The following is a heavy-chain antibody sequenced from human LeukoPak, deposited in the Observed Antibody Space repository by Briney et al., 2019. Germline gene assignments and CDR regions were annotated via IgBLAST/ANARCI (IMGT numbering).Heavy chain of an antibody. D-gene: IGHD3-3*01. CDR3: ARHGSYSLGY. Sequence: SETLSLTCTVYGGSFSGHYWSWIRQPPGKGLEWIGELNHSGATNYNPSLRSRVTISVDTSKNQFSLKLSSVTAADTAVYFCARHGSYSLGYWGQGALVTVSS. CDR2: LNHSGAT. CDR1: GGSFSGHY. J-gene: IGHJ4*02. V-gene: IGHV4-34*01.